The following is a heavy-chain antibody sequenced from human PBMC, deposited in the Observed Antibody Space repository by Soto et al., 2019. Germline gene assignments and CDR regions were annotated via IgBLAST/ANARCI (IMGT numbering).Heavy chain of an antibody. J-gene: IGHJ5*02. V-gene: IGHV3-30-3*01. Sequence: QVQLVESGGGVVQPGRSLRLSCAASGFTFSSYAMHWVGQAPGKGRGWGPVISYDGSNKYYADSVKGRFTISRDNSKNPLYLQMNSLRAEDTAVYYCAREHYYDSSGYYYVVPLDPWGQGTLVTVSS. D-gene: IGHD3-22*01. CDR3: AREHYYDSSGYYYVVPLDP. CDR1: GFTFSSYA. CDR2: ISYDGSNK.